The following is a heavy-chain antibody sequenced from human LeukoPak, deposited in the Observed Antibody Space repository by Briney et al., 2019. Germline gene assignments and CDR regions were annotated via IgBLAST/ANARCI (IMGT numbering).Heavy chain of an antibody. D-gene: IGHD1-26*01. J-gene: IGHJ4*02. V-gene: IGHV5-51*01. CDR1: GYIFTSYW. Sequence: GESLQISCKGSGYIFTSYWIVWVRQTSGKGLEWMGIIYPGDSDTRYSPSFQGQVTISADKSISTAYLQWSSLKASDTAVYYCARRSASYEFVDYWGQGTLVTVSS. CDR2: IYPGDSDT. CDR3: ARRSASYEFVDY.